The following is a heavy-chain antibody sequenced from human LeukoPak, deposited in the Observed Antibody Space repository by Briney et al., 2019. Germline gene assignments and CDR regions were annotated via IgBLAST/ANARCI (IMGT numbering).Heavy chain of an antibody. CDR2: IDTAGNA. D-gene: IGHD6-13*01. CDR1: EFTFSSYD. CDR3: ARAKMPGIQTAGRVNYFDS. Sequence: GGSLRLSCAVSEFTFSSYDMHWFRQATGKGLEWVSTIDTAGNAWYPDSVKGRFTISRENAKNSLNLQMNSLRVGDTAVYYCARAKMPGIQTAGRVNYFDSWGQGTLVTVSA. V-gene: IGHV3-13*01. J-gene: IGHJ4*02.